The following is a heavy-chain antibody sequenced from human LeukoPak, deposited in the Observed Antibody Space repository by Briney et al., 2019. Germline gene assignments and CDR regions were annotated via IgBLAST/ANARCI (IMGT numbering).Heavy chain of an antibody. CDR3: ARGARGYDVFDY. D-gene: IGHD5-12*01. Sequence: GGSLRLSCAASGFIFSSYEMNWVRQAPGKGLEWVSYIGNSGGTIYYADSVRGRFTISRDNANNSLFLQMSSLRADDTAVYYCARGARGYDVFDYWGQGTLVTVSS. J-gene: IGHJ4*02. CDR2: IGNSGGTI. CDR1: GFIFSSYE. V-gene: IGHV3-48*03.